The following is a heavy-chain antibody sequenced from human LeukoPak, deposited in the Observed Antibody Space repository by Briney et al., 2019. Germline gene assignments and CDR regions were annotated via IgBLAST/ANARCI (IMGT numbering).Heavy chain of an antibody. Sequence: ASVKVSCKASGYTFTGYYMHWVRQAPGQGLEWMGWINPNSGGTNYAQKFQGRVTMTRDTSISTAYMELSRLRSDDTAMYYCARVARTNSSSWYDPPNRSYNWFDPWGQGTLVTVSS. J-gene: IGHJ5*02. CDR3: ARVARTNSSSWYDPPNRSYNWFDP. CDR1: GYTFTGYY. D-gene: IGHD6-13*01. V-gene: IGHV1-2*02. CDR2: INPNSGGT.